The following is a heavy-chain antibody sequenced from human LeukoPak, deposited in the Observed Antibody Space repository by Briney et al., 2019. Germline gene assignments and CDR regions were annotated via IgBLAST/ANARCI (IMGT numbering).Heavy chain of an antibody. CDR1: GYTFTSHG. D-gene: IGHD3-22*01. V-gene: IGHV1-18*01. J-gene: IGHJ4*02. CDR2: ISAYNGNT. Sequence: ASVKVSCKASGYTFTSHGISWVRQAPGQGLEWMGWISAYNGNTNYAQKLQGRVTMTTDTSTSTAYMELRSLRSDDTAVYYCATNLGYYDSSGYRYWGQGTLVTVSS. CDR3: ATNLGYYDSSGYRY.